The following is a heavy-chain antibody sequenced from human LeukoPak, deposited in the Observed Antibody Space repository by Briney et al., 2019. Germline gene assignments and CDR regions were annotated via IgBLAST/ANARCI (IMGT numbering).Heavy chain of an antibody. CDR2: INHSGST. CDR1: GGSFSGYY. CDR3: ARGPPRVTTYYYYYYMDV. J-gene: IGHJ6*03. V-gene: IGHV4-34*01. D-gene: IGHD4-17*01. Sequence: PSETLSLTCAVYGGSFSGYYWGWIRQPPGKGLEWIGEINHSGSTNYNTSLKSRVTIAVDTSKNQFSLKLSSVTAADTAVYYCARGPPRVTTYYYYYYMDVWGKGTTVTVSS.